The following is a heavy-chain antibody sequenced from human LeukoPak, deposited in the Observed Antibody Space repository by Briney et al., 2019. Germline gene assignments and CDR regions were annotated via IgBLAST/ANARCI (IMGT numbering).Heavy chain of an antibody. V-gene: IGHV3-7*01. CDR1: GFTFSSYW. D-gene: IGHD6-13*01. CDR3: ARVARGGSSWYYYYYYMDV. Sequence: PGGSLRLSGAASGFTFSSYWMSWVRQAPGKGPEWVANIKQDGSEKYYVDSVKGRFTISRDNAKNSLYLQMNSLRAEDTAVYYCARVARGGSSWYYYYYYMDVWGKGTTVTVSS. CDR2: IKQDGSEK. J-gene: IGHJ6*03.